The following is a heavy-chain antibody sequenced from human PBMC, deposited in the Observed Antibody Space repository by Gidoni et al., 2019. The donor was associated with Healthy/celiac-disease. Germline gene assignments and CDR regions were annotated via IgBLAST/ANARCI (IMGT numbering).Heavy chain of an antibody. J-gene: IGHJ5*02. CDR1: GYTFTASY. D-gene: IGHD3-10*01. Sequence: QVQLVQSGAEVKQPGPSVKVSCKASGYTFTASYMHWGRQAPGQGLEWMGRINPNRGGTNYAQKFQGRVTRTRDTSSSTAYMELSRLRSDDTAVDYCARDPSHPRYYGYQNWFDPWGQGTLVTVSS. CDR3: ARDPSHPRYYGYQNWFDP. CDR2: INPNRGGT. V-gene: IGHV1-2*06.